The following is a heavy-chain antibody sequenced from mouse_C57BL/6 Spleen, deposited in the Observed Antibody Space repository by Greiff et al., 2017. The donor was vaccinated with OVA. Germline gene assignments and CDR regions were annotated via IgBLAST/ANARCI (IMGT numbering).Heavy chain of an antibody. J-gene: IGHJ3*01. Sequence: EVQVVESGGGLVKPGGSLKLSCAASGFTFSSYAMSWVRQTPEKRLEWVATISDGGSYTYYPDNVKGRFTISRDNAKNNLYLQMSHLKSEDTAMYYCARDRDYDGRIFAYWGQGTLVTVSA. CDR2: ISDGGSYT. CDR1: GFTFSSYA. V-gene: IGHV5-4*01. D-gene: IGHD2-4*01. CDR3: ARDRDYDGRIFAY.